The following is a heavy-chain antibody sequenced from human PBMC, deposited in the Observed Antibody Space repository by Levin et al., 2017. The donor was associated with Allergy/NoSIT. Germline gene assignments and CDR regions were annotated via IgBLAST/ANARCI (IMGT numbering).Heavy chain of an antibody. D-gene: IGHD2-21*02. Sequence: GGSLRLSCAASGFMFSSYWMSWVRHTPGKGLEWVANIKQDGSHSNYVDSVKGRFTISRDNAKNSLYLQMNSLRDEDTAVYYCARGPSTVVATLWGQGTPVTVSS. CDR1: GFMFSSYW. CDR3: ARGPSTVVATL. V-gene: IGHV3-7*01. CDR2: IKQDGSHS. J-gene: IGHJ4*02.